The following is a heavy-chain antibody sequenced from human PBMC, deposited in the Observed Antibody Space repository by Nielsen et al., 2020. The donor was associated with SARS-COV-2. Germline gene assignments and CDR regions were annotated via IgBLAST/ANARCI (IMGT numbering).Heavy chain of an antibody. CDR1: GFTFSSYG. V-gene: IGHV3-33*01. D-gene: IGHD2-15*01. Sequence: GGSLRLSCAASGFTFSSYGMHWVRQAPGKGLEWVAVIWYDGSNKYYADSVKGRFTISRDNSKNTLYLQMNSLRAEDTAVYYCARDARDIVVVVAATGDAFDIWGQGTMVTVSS. CDR2: IWYDGSNK. J-gene: IGHJ3*02. CDR3: ARDARDIVVVVAATGDAFDI.